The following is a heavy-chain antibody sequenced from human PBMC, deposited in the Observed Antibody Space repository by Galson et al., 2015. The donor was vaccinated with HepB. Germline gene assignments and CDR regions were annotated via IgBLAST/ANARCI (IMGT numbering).Heavy chain of an antibody. CDR2: INHSGSYR. CDR1: GFTLSSHS. Sequence: SLRLSCAASGFTLSSHSINWVRQAPGKGLEWVSSINHSGSYRYYADSLKGRVSVSRDKATNSVDLQMNNLSADDTAVYFCALFGSGSYPLRYLYGMDVWGQGTTVTVSS. J-gene: IGHJ6*02. D-gene: IGHD3-10*01. CDR3: ALFGSGSYPLRYLYGMDV. V-gene: IGHV3-21*01.